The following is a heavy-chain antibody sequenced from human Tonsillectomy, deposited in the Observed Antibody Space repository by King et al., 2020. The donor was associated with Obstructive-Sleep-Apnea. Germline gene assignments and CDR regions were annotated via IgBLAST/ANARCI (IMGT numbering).Heavy chain of an antibody. D-gene: IGHD2-2*02. CDR1: GGSISSGGYY. CDR2: IYDSGST. J-gene: IGHJ6*02. Sequence: QLQESGPGLVKPSQTLSLTCTVSGGSISSGGYYWSWIRQHPGKGLEWSGYIYDSGSTYYNPSLKCRVTISVDTSKNQFSLKLSSVTAADTAVYYCARGRTVVVVPAAIYNYYGMDVWGQGTTVTVSS. CDR3: ARGRTVVVVPAAIYNYYGMDV. V-gene: IGHV4-31*03.